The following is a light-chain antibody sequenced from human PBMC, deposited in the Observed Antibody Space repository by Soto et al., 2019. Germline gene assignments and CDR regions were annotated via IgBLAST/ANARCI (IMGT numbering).Light chain of an antibody. CDR3: CSYTRNYVI. Sequence: QSVLTQPASVSGSPGQSITISCTGTSSNTGTYNLVSWYQQYPVRAPKLIIYEGFKRPSGVSDRFSGSNSGNTASLTISGLQADDEAAYYCCSYTRNYVIFGGGTKVTVL. CDR1: SSNTGTYNL. J-gene: IGLJ2*01. V-gene: IGLV2-23*01. CDR2: EGF.